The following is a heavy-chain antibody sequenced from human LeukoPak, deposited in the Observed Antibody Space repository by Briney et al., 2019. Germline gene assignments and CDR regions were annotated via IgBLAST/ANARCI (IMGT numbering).Heavy chain of an antibody. CDR3: GRGGFYGDYVAY. D-gene: IGHD4-17*01. CDR1: GFSFSVYP. J-gene: IGHJ4*02. CDR2: ISEDGTNV. V-gene: IGHV3-30*04. Sequence: GGSLRLSCAASGFSFSVYPMNWVRQAPGKGLERAAFISEDGTNVHYADSVKGRFTVSRDNSKKTLYLQMNSLTGDDSAVYYCGRGGFYGDYVAYWGQGTLVTVSS.